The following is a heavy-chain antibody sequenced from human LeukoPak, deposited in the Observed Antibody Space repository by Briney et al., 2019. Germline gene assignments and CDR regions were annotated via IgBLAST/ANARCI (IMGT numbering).Heavy chain of an antibody. D-gene: IGHD2-21*02. CDR3: ARLPLRREVTAPYGGWYYFDY. V-gene: IGHV4-31*03. J-gene: IGHJ4*02. CDR2: IYYSGGT. Sequence: PSQTLSLTCTVSGGSISSGGYYWSWIRQHPGKGLEWIGYIYYSGGTNYNPSLKSRVTISVDTSKNQFSLKLSSVTAADTAVYYCARLPLRREVTAPYGGWYYFDYWGQGTLVTVSS. CDR1: GGSISSGGYY.